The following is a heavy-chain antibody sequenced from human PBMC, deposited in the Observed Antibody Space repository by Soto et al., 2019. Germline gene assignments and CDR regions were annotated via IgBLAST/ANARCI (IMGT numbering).Heavy chain of an antibody. V-gene: IGHV5-10-1*01. CDR3: ARHLYDNRNYLEALDV. Sequence: HGAALKISSDAGGYCSTNFWTSGVREMGQKGLEWRGRLDPADSSTNYRPSFQGHVTISVDKSINTAYLQWSSLKASDTAIYYGARHLYDNRNYLEALDVWGQGTMVTVSS. CDR1: GYCSTNFW. D-gene: IGHD3-22*01. J-gene: IGHJ3*01. CDR2: LDPADSST.